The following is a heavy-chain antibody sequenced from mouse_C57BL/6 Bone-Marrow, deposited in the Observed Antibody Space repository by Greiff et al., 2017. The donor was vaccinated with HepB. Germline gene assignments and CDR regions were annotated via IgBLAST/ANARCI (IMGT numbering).Heavy chain of an antibody. CDR2: IDPENGDT. Sequence: EVQLQQSGAELVRPGASVKLSCTASGFNIKDDYMHWVKQRPEQGLEWIGWIDPENGDTEYASKFQGKATITADTSSNTAYLQLSSLTSEDTAVYYCTTSGGDWFAYWGQGTLVTVSA. CDR1: GFNIKDDY. V-gene: IGHV14-4*01. J-gene: IGHJ3*01. CDR3: TTSGGDWFAY. D-gene: IGHD3-1*01.